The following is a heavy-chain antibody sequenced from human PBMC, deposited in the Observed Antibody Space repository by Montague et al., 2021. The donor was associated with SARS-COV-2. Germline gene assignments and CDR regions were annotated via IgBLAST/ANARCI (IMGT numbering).Heavy chain of an antibody. V-gene: IGHV4-59*01. J-gene: IGHJ4*02. CDR3: ACPGGYCTGGSCYYVY. Sequence: SETLSLTCSVSGGSISTYYWSWIRQPPGKGLEWIGYIYYSGSTNYNSSLKSRVTISIDTAKNQFSLELSSVTAADMAVYYCACPGGYCTGGSCYYVYWGQGTLVTVSS. D-gene: IGHD2-15*01. CDR1: GGSISTYY. CDR2: IYYSGST.